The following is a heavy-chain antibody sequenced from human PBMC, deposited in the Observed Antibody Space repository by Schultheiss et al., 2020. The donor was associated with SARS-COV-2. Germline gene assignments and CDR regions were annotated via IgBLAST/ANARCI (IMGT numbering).Heavy chain of an antibody. CDR3: ARDTREAKYYDFWSGYGEGMDV. J-gene: IGHJ6*02. Sequence: GESLKISCKGSGYSFTSYWIGWVRQMPGKGLEWMGIIYPGDSDTRYSPSFQGQVTISADKSISTAYLQWSSLKASDTAMYYCARDTREAKYYDFWSGYGEGMDVWGQGTTVTVSS. V-gene: IGHV5-51*01. CDR2: IYPGDSDT. CDR1: GYSFTSYW. D-gene: IGHD3-3*01.